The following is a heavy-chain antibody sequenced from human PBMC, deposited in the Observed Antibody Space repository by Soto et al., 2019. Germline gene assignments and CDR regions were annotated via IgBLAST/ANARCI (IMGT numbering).Heavy chain of an antibody. CDR3: AKHYSSSRYYFDY. Sequence: CLRIWCAACGVSLKSYGIHWCHQAAGKRLEWVAVISYDGSNKYYADSVKGRFTISRDNSKNTLYLQMNSQRAEDTAVYSCAKHYSSSRYYFDYWGQASLLTSSS. CDR1: GVSLKSYG. J-gene: IGHJ4*02. V-gene: IGHV3-30*18. CDR2: ISYDGSNK. D-gene: IGHD6-13*01.